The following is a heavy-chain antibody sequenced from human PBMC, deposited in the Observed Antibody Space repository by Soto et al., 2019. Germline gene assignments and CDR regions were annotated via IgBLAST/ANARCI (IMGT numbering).Heavy chain of an antibody. D-gene: IGHD6-13*01. V-gene: IGHV3-23*01. Sequence: VGSLRLSCAASGFTFSSYAMSWVRQAPGKGLEWVSAISGSGGSTYYADSVKGRFTISRDNSKNTLYLQMNSLRAEDTAVYYWAKGFATACTENGFGPWGQGTLVTVSS. J-gene: IGHJ5*02. CDR3: AKGFATACTENGFGP. CDR2: ISGSGGST. CDR1: GFTFSSYA.